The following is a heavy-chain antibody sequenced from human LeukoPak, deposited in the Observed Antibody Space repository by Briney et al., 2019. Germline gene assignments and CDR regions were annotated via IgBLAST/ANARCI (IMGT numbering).Heavy chain of an antibody. CDR3: ARDSHSVDTATPRGFDP. D-gene: IGHD2-15*01. Sequence: SETLSLTCTVSGDSISSYFWSWIRQPPGKGLEWVGYFHDSGSANYNPSLKSRITMSVDTSKNQFSLKLRSVTAADTAVYYCARDSHSVDTATPRGFDPWGQGTLVTVSS. J-gene: IGHJ5*02. V-gene: IGHV4-59*01. CDR1: GDSISSYF. CDR2: FHDSGSA.